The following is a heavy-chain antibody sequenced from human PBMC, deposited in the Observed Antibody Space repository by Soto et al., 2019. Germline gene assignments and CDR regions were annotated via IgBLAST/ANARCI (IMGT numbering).Heavy chain of an antibody. J-gene: IGHJ4*02. V-gene: IGHV3-15*01. D-gene: IGHD5-18*01. CDR3: TTLHSYGLDY. CDR2: IKSKSDGGTP. CDR1: GFTFDNVW. Sequence: LRLSCATAGFTFDNVWMTWVRQAPGKGLEWVGHIKSKSDGGTPSYAAAVKGRFTISRDDAKNTVYVQMHSLKTEDTAVYYCTTLHSYGLDYWGQGALVTVSS.